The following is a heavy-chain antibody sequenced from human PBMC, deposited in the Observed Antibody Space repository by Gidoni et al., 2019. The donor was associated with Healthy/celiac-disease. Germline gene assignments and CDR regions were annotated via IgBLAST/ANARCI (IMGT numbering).Heavy chain of an antibody. Sequence: EVQLLESGGGLVQPGGSLRLSCAASGFPFRSYARRLVRQAPGKGLEWVSAISGSGGSTYYADSVKGRCTISRDNSKNTLYLQMNSLRAEDTAVYYCAKRPDSSGYTSYFDYWGQGTLVTVSS. CDR1: GFPFRSYA. CDR2: ISGSGGST. CDR3: AKRPDSSGYTSYFDY. D-gene: IGHD3-22*01. V-gene: IGHV3-23*01. J-gene: IGHJ4*02.